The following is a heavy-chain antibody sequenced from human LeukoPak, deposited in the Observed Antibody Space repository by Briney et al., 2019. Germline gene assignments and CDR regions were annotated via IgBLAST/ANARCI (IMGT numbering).Heavy chain of an antibody. CDR3: ARGQYDFQTTYYYMDV. CDR1: GGSFSGYY. CDR2: INHGGST. V-gene: IGHV4-34*01. D-gene: IGHD3-3*01. Sequence: KPSETLSLTCAVYGGSFSGYYWSWVRQPPGKGLEWIGEINHGGSTNYNPSLKSRVTISVDTSKNQFSLKVSSATAADTAVFYCARGQYDFQTTYYYMDVWGKGTTVTISS. J-gene: IGHJ6*03.